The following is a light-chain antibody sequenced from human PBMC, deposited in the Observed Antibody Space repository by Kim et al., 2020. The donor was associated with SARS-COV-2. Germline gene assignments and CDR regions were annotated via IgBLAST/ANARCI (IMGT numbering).Light chain of an antibody. V-gene: IGLV2-14*03. CDR2: DVS. CDR3: SSYTSSSTPYV. J-gene: IGLJ1*01. Sequence: QPASVSGSPGQSITISCTGTSSDVGGYNYVSWYQQHPGKAPKLMIYDVSNRPSGVSNRFSGSKSGNTASLTISGLQAEDEADYYCSSYTSSSTPYVFGTGTKVTVL. CDR1: SSDVGGYNY.